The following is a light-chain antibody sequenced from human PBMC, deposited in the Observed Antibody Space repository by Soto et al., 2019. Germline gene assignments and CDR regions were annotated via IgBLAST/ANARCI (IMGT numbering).Light chain of an antibody. Sequence: AIRMTQSPSSLSASAGDKVTITCRASQGISSYLAWFQQKPGRPPKLLMSATSTLQSDVPSRFRVSGSGKCLGLTIACPQSGDFGTYYCQQYYTYLWRLGQRAKVDIK. CDR3: QQYYTYLWR. CDR2: ATS. V-gene: IGKV1-8*01. CDR1: QGISSY. J-gene: IGKJ1*01.